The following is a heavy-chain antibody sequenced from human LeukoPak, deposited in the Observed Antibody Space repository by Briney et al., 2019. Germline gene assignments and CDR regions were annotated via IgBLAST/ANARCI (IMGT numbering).Heavy chain of an antibody. D-gene: IGHD2-15*01. V-gene: IGHV3-7*01. CDR2: IRHDGNAK. Sequence: GGSLRLSCAASGFAFSDFWMSWVRQAPGKGLEWVANIRHDGNAKNYVPSVRGRFTISRDNAKNSLYLQMNSLTVEDTAVYYCATSHDSAGNDWGPGTLVTVSS. CDR3: ATSHDSAGND. CDR1: GFAFSDFW. J-gene: IGHJ4*02.